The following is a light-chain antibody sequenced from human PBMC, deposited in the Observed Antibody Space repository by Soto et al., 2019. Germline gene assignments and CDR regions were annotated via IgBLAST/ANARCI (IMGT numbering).Light chain of an antibody. CDR2: EGS. CDR1: NSDVGSYNF. V-gene: IGLV2-23*01. CDR3: CSYGGSSTDV. Sequence: QSALTQPASVSGSPGQSITISCTGTNSDVGSYNFVSWFQQHPGKAPKVMIYEGSKRPSGVSNRFSGSKSGNTASLTISGLQAEDEADYYCCSYGGSSTDVFGSGTKVTVL. J-gene: IGLJ1*01.